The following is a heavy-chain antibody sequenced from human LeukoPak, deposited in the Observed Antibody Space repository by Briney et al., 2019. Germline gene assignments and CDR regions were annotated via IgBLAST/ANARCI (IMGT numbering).Heavy chain of an antibody. CDR3: ARTLWSVSYFDY. J-gene: IGHJ4*02. CDR2: IYYSGST. V-gene: IGHV4-59*08. Sequence: SETLSLTCTVSGGSISSYYWSWIRQPPGKGLEWIGYIYYSGSTNYNPSLKSRVTTSVDTSKNQFSLKLSSVTAADTAVYYCARTLWSVSYFDYWGQGTLVTVSS. D-gene: IGHD3-3*01. CDR1: GGSISSYY.